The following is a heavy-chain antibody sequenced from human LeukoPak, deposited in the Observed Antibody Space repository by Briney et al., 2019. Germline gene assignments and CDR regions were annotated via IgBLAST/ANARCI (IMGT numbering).Heavy chain of an antibody. CDR2: TYYRSKWYN. CDR3: ARGRSWGESGFDY. CDR1: GDSVSNNSAA. J-gene: IGHJ4*02. V-gene: IGHV6-1*01. Sequence: SQTLSLTCATSGDSVSNNSAAWNWIGQSPSRGLEWLGRTYYRSKWYNDYAVSVTSRITISPDTSKNQFFLQLKSVTPDDTAVYYCARGRSWGESGFDYWGQGTLVTVSS. D-gene: IGHD6-13*01.